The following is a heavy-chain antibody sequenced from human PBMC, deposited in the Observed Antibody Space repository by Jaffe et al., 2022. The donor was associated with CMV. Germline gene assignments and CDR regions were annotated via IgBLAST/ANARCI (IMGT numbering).Heavy chain of an antibody. V-gene: IGHV4-59*08. CDR2: IYYSGST. Sequence: QVQLQESGPGLVKPSETLSLTCTVSGGSISSYYWSWIRQPPGKGLEWIGYIYYSGSTNYNPSLKSRVTISVDTSKNQFSLKLSSVTAADTAVYYCARSSSLYYYYYYMDVWGKGTTVTVSS. CDR1: GGSISSYY. D-gene: IGHD6-13*01. CDR3: ARSSSLYYYYYYMDV. J-gene: IGHJ6*03.